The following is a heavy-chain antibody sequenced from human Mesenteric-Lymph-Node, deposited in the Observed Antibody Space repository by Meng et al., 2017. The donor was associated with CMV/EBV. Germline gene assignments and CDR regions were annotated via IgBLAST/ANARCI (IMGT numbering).Heavy chain of an antibody. CDR2: IYSGGTT. J-gene: IGHJ6*02. V-gene: IGHV3-53*01. CDR3: ARDTYYYGMDV. CDR1: GFTVSTNY. Sequence: GGSLRLSCAASGFTVSTNYMTWARQAPGKGLEWVSMIYSGGTTHYADSVKGRFTISRDNSKNTLYLQMSSLRAEDTAVYYCARDTYYYGMDVWGPGTTVTVSS.